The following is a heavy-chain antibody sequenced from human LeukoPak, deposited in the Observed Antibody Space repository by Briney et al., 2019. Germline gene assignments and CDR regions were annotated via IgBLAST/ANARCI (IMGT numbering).Heavy chain of an antibody. J-gene: IGHJ3*02. CDR3: ASVSVRQPSDAFDI. CDR2: IYTSGST. CDR1: GGSISSYY. Sequence: SETLSLTCTVSGGSISSYYWSWIRQPAGKGLEWIGRIYTSGSTNYNPSLKSRVTMSVDTSKNQFSLKLSSVTAADTAVYYCASVSVRQPSDAFDIWGQGTMVTVSS. V-gene: IGHV4-4*07. D-gene: IGHD5/OR15-5a*01.